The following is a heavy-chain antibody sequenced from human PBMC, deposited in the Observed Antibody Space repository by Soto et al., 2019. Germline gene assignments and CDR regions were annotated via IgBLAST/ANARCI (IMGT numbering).Heavy chain of an antibody. Sequence: PGGSLRLSCAASGFTISSYSMNRVRQATGKGLEWVSAISDSGVSTYYADSVKGRFTISRDNSKNTLYLQMNSLRAEDTAVYYCAKDLGPCWGQGTLVTVSS. CDR1: GFTISSYS. J-gene: IGHJ4*02. CDR2: ISDSGVST. V-gene: IGHV3-23*01. CDR3: AKDLGPC.